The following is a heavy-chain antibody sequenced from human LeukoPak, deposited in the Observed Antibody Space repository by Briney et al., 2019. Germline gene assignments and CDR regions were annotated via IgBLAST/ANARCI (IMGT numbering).Heavy chain of an antibody. J-gene: IGHJ4*02. Sequence: GASVKVSCKASGYTFTSYGISWVRQAPGQGLEWMGWINAYSGNTNYEQKLQGRVTMTTATSTSTAYMELRSLRSDATAVYYCASFGVVVTGYYDYWGQGTLVTVSS. V-gene: IGHV1-18*01. CDR1: GYTFTSYG. CDR2: INAYSGNT. D-gene: IGHD2-21*02. CDR3: ASFGVVVTGYYDY.